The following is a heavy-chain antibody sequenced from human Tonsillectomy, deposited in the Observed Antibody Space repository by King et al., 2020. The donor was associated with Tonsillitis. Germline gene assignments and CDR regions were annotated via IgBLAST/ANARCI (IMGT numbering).Heavy chain of an antibody. D-gene: IGHD2-15*01. V-gene: IGHV4-4*08. CDR3: AREGGFCSGGRCYSLFDN. CDR1: GGSISSYY. Sequence: VQLQESGPGLVKPSETLSLTCTVSGGSISSYYWSWIRQPPGKGLEWIGYIYYSGSTNYNPSLKRRVTISVDTSKNQFSLKLSSVTAADTAVYYCAREGGFCSGGRCYSLFDNWGQGTLVTVSS. CDR2: IYYSGST. J-gene: IGHJ4*02.